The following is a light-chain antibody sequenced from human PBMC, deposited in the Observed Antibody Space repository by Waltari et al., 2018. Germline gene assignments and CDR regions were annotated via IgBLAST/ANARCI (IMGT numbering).Light chain of an antibody. J-gene: IGKJ2*01. CDR3: MQARQTPYT. CDR1: QSLLHRNGYNY. Sequence: IVMTQSPLSLPVTPGEPASISRRASQSLLHRNGYNYLDWYLQKPGQSPPLLIYLGSTRASGVPDRFSGGASGTEFTLRISRVEAEDVGVYYCMQARQTPYTFGQGTKLEIK. CDR2: LGS. V-gene: IGKV2-28*01.